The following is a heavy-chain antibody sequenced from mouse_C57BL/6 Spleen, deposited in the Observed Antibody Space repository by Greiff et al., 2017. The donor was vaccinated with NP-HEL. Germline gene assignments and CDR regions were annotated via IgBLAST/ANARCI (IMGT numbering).Heavy chain of an antibody. J-gene: IGHJ2*01. CDR1: GFNIKDDY. CDR2: IDPESGDT. Sequence: VQLQQSGAELVRPGASVKLSCTASGFNIKDDYMHWVKQRPEQGLEWIGWIDPESGDTEYASKFQGKATITADKSSNTAYLQLSSLTSEDTAVDYCTTGRDVDYLDYWGQGTTLTVSS. V-gene: IGHV14-4*01. CDR3: TTGRDVDYLDY. D-gene: IGHD3-3*01.